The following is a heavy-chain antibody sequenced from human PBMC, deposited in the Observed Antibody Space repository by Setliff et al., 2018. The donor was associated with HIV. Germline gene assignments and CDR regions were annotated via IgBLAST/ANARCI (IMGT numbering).Heavy chain of an antibody. V-gene: IGHV3-21*01. CDR2: ISSSSSYI. CDR3: ARDDSNGNTDAFDI. CDR1: GFTFSSYS. D-gene: IGHD5-18*01. J-gene: IGHJ3*02. Sequence: GGSLRLSCAASGFTFSSYSMSWVRQAPGKGLEWVSSISSSSSYIYYADSVKGRFTISRDNAKNSLYLQMNSLRAEDTAVYYCARDDSNGNTDAFDIWGQGTTVTVSS.